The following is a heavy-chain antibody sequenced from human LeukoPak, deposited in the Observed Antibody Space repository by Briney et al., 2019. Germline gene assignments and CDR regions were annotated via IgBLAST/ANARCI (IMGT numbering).Heavy chain of an antibody. D-gene: IGHD3-10*01. CDR2: ISYDGSNK. V-gene: IGHV3-30-3*01. CDR1: GFTFSSYA. CDR3: AMQYYYGSGEVMVPYYMDV. Sequence: GGSLRLSCAASGFTFSSYAMHWVRQAPGKGLEWVAVISYDGSNKYYADSVKGRFTISRDNSKNTLYLQMNSLRAEDTAVYYCAMQYYYGSGEVMVPYYMDVWGKGTTVTVSS. J-gene: IGHJ6*03.